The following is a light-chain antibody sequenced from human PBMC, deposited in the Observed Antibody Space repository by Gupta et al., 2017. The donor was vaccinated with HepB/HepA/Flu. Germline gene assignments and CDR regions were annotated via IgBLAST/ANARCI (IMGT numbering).Light chain of an antibody. Sequence: ATLSCRASQSIRNNLAWYQQKPGQAPRLLFYGASTRATGIPARFSGSGSGTEFTLTISSLQSEDFAVYYCQQYENWPPLTFGGGTKVEIK. J-gene: IGKJ4*01. CDR1: QSIRNN. CDR2: GAS. V-gene: IGKV3-15*01. CDR3: QQYENWPPLT.